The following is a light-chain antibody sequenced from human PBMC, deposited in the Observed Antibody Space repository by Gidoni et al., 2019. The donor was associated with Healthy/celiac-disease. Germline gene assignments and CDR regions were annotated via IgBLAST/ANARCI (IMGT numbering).Light chain of an antibody. J-gene: IGKJ4*01. V-gene: IGKV1-8*01. CDR2: AAS. CDR1: QGISSY. CDR3: QQYYSYPLT. Sequence: AIRMTQSPSSFSASTGDRVTITCRASQGISSYLAWYQQKPGKAPKLLISAASTLQSGVPPRFSGSGSGTDFTLTISCLQSEDFATYYCQQYYSYPLTFGGGTKVEIK.